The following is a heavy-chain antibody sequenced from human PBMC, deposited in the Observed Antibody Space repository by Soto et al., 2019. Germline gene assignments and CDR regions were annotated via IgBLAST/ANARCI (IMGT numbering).Heavy chain of an antibody. D-gene: IGHD2-15*01. CDR1: GGTFSSYA. Sequence: QVQLVQSGAEVKKPGSSVKVSCKASGGTFSSYAISWVRQAPGQGLEWMGGIIPIFGTANYAQKFQGRVTITADESTSTAYMELSSLRSEDTDVYYCARVRTEYCSGGSCYSNYFDYWGQGTLVTVSS. J-gene: IGHJ4*02. CDR3: ARVRTEYCSGGSCYSNYFDY. CDR2: IIPIFGTA. V-gene: IGHV1-69*01.